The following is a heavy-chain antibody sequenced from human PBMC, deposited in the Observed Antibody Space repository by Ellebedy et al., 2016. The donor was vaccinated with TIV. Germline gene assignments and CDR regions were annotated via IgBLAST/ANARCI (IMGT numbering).Heavy chain of an antibody. CDR2: ISYDGSNK. CDR3: AKDYGDHGVGLFDY. D-gene: IGHD4-17*01. Sequence: GESLKISCAASGFTFSSYGMHWVRQAPGKGLEWVAFISYDGSNKYYSDSVKGRFTISRDNSKNTLYLQMNSLRAEDRAVYYCAKDYGDHGVGLFDYWGQGTLVTVSS. J-gene: IGHJ4*02. CDR1: GFTFSSYG. V-gene: IGHV3-30*18.